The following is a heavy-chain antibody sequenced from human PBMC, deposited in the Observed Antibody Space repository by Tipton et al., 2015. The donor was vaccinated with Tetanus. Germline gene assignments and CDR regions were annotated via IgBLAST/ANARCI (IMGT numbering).Heavy chain of an antibody. CDR1: GGSISSYY. Sequence: LRLSCTVSGGSISSYYWSWIRQPPGKGLEWIGYIYYSGSTNYNPPLKSRVTISVDTSKNQFSLEVASVTVSDTAVYYCARVRAILRRTLSGLYWLDPWGQGILVTVSS. CDR2: IYYSGST. CDR3: ARVRAILRRTLSGLYWLDP. D-gene: IGHD3-16*01. J-gene: IGHJ5*02. V-gene: IGHV4-59*12.